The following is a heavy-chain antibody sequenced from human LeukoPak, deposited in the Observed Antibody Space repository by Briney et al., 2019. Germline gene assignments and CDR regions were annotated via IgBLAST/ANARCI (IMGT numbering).Heavy chain of an antibody. J-gene: IGHJ5*02. CDR3: ARRLTQYDCFDP. D-gene: IGHD2-2*01. Sequence: SQTLSLTCAISGDSVSSNSVTWNWIRQSPSRGLEWLGRTYYRSSWYNDYAVSVRGRITVNPDTSKNQFSLHLNSVTPEDTAVYYCARRLTQYDCFDPWGQGILVTVSS. CDR2: TYYRSSWYN. CDR1: GDSVSSNSVT. V-gene: IGHV6-1*01.